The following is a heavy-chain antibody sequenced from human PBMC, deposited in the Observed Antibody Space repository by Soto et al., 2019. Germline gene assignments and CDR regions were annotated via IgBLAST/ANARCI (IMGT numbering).Heavy chain of an antibody. D-gene: IGHD5-18*01. Sequence: GGSLRLSCAASGFTITDYGMHWVRQAPGKGLEWVAALSSDGISEYYADSVKGRFSVSRDNIKNSMFLQISSLKGEDTAVYFCARNFAPQGQYNFDYWGQGTLVTVSS. CDR3: ARNFAPQGQYNFDY. CDR2: LSSDGISE. CDR1: GFTITDYG. V-gene: IGHV3-33*01. J-gene: IGHJ4*02.